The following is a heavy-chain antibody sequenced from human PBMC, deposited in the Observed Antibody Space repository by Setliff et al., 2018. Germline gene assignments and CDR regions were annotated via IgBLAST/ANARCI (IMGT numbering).Heavy chain of an antibody. CDR3: ARVFKVDCAGDGCDCYGARCYYFYMDV. D-gene: IGHD2-21*01. V-gene: IGHV4-34*01. J-gene: IGHJ6*03. CDR2: INHSGST. CDR1: GGSFSNYY. Sequence: SETLSLTCAVYGGSFSNYYWSWIRQPPGKGLEWIGEINHSGSTNYNPSLENRVTISVDTSKNQFSLRLSSVAAADTSVYYCARVFKVDCAGDGCDCYGARCYYFYMDVWGKGTTVTVSS.